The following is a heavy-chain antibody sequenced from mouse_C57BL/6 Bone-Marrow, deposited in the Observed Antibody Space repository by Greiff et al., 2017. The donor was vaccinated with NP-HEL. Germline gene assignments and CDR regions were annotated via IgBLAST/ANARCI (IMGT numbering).Heavy chain of an antibody. Sequence: VQLQQPGAELVKPGASVKLSCKASGYTFTSYWMQWVKQRPGQGLEWIGEIDPSDSYTNYNQKFKGKATLTVDTSSSTAYMQLSSLTSEDSAVYYCATDLLWYFDVWGTGTTVTVSS. CDR3: ATDLLWYFDV. D-gene: IGHD2-1*01. CDR2: IDPSDSYT. V-gene: IGHV1-50*01. CDR1: GYTFTSYW. J-gene: IGHJ1*03.